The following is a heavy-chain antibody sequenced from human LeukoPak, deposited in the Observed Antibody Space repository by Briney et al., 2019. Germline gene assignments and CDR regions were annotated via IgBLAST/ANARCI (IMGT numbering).Heavy chain of an antibody. CDR1: GGSISSSSYY. CDR3: ARVGDSSGYYYGYYYMDV. V-gene: IGHV4-39*07. Sequence: SETLSLTCTVSGGSISSSSYYWGWIRQPPGKGLEWIGSIYYSGSTYYNPSLKSRVTISVDTSKNQFSLKLSSVTAADTAVYYCARVGDSSGYYYGYYYMDVWGKGTTVTVSS. J-gene: IGHJ6*03. D-gene: IGHD3-22*01. CDR2: IYYSGST.